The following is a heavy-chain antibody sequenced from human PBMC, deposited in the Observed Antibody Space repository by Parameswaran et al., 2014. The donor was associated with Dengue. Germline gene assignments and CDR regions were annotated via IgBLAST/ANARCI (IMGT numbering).Heavy chain of an antibody. CDR2: IDPSDSYT. V-gene: IGHV5-10-1*01. J-gene: IGHJ6*02. D-gene: IGHD2-15*01. CDR3: ARHGRVVAASYYYYGMDV. Sequence: VRQMPGKGLEWMGRIDPSDSYTNYSPSFQGHVTISADKSISTAYLQWSSLKASDTAMYYCARHGRVVAASYYYYGMDVWGQGTTVTVSS.